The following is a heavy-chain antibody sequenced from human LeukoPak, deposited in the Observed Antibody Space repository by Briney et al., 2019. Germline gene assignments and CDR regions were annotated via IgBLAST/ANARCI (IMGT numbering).Heavy chain of an antibody. Sequence: SETLSLTCTVSGGSISSYYWSWIRQPPGKGLEWIGYIYYSGSTNYNPSLKSRVTISVDTSKNQFSLKLSSVTAADTAVYYCARDGCSGGSCYELWGQGTLVTVSS. J-gene: IGHJ1*01. CDR3: ARDGCSGGSCYEL. CDR1: GGSISSYY. D-gene: IGHD2-15*01. V-gene: IGHV4-59*01. CDR2: IYYSGST.